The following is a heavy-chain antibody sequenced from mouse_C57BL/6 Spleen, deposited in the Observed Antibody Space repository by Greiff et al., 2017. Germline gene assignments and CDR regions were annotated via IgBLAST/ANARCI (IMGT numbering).Heavy chain of an antibody. J-gene: IGHJ1*03. V-gene: IGHV3-8*01. CDR1: GYSITSDY. CDR2: ISYSGST. CDR3: ARSPRSSYGYFDV. Sequence: DVKLVESGPGLAKPSQTLSLTCSVTGYSITSDYWNWIRKFPGNKLEYMGYISYSGSTYYNPSLKSRISITRDTSKNQYYLQLNSVTTEDTATYYCARSPRSSYGYFDVWGTGTTVTVSS. D-gene: IGHD1-1*01.